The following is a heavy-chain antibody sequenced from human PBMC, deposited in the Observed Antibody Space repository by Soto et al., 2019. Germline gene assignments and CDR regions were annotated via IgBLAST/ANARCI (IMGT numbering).Heavy chain of an antibody. Sequence: SETLSLTCTVSGVSISSSSYSLGWIRQPPGKWPEWIGTFYYSGTTYYNPSLKSRVTISVDRSKNQFSLKLSSVTAAATAVYSRARHFSADYFDSWGQGDPATVSS. CDR3: ARHFSADYFDS. D-gene: IGHD2-2*01. J-gene: IGHJ4*02. CDR1: GVSISSSSYS. CDR2: FYYSGTT. V-gene: IGHV4-39*01.